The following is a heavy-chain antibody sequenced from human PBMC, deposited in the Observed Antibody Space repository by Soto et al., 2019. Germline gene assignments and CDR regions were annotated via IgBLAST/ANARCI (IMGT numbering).Heavy chain of an antibody. J-gene: IGHJ3*02. D-gene: IGHD1-1*01. V-gene: IGHV4-34*01. CDR1: GGFVSSGSYY. CDR3: ARVERGTATTVVDAFDI. Sequence: QVQLQQWGAGLLKPSETLSLTCAVYGGFVSSGSYYWSWIRQPPGKGLEWIGEMSHSGGTHFNPSLPSRVTISVDTSKNQFSLKMSSVTAADTALYYCARVERGTATTVVDAFDIWGPGTMVTVSS. CDR2: MSHSGGT.